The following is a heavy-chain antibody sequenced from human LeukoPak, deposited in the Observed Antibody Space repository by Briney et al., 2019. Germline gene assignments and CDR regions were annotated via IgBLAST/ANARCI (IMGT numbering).Heavy chain of an antibody. V-gene: IGHV1-18*01. D-gene: IGHD5-18*01. CDR1: GYTFNNYG. J-gene: IGHJ4*02. CDR3: ARARTGTAMGRY. Sequence: GASVEVSCKASGYTFNNYGISWVRQAPGQGLEWMGWISGYNDNTNYAQKLQARVSLTRDTSTSTAYMELRGLRSDDTAVYYCARARTGTAMGRYWGQGTLVTVSS. CDR2: ISGYNDNT.